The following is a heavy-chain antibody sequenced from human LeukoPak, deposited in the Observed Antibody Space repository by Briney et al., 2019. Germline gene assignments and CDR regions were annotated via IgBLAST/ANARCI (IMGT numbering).Heavy chain of an antibody. CDR2: IYYSGST. V-gene: IGHV4-59*01. J-gene: IGHJ4*02. D-gene: IGHD3-22*01. CDR1: GGSISSYY. CDR3: ARAPTYYHDSSGYLFDY. Sequence: PSETLSLTCTVSGGSISSYYWSWIRQPPGKGLEWIGYIYYSGSTNYNPSLKSRVTISVDTSKNQFSLKLSSVTAADTAVYYCARAPTYYHDSSGYLFDYWGQGTLVTVSS.